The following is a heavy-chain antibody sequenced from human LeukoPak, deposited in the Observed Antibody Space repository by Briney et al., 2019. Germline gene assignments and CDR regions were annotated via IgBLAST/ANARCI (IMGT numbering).Heavy chain of an antibody. CDR1: GSTFTDYN. V-gene: IGHV3-21*06. Sequence: PGGSLRLSCAASGSTFTDYNLNWVRQAPGKGLEWVSFISSNDVYIYYADSVQGRFTVSRDNARNSLYLQMNSLRVDDTAVYYCARSASGPLDYWGQGTLVTVSS. J-gene: IGHJ4*02. CDR2: ISSNDVYI. D-gene: IGHD2-8*02. CDR3: ARSASGPLDY.